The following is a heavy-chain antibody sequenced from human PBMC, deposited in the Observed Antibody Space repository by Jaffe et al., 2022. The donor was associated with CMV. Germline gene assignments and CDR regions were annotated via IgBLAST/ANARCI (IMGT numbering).Heavy chain of an antibody. CDR1: GFTFSSHA. CDR3: AKDEVVPFDY. CDR2: ISGGAGST. J-gene: IGHJ4*02. V-gene: IGHV3-23*01. Sequence: EVKLLQSGGGLIQPGGSLRLSCAASGFTFSSHAMSWVRQSPGKGLEWLAVISGGAGSTYYAASVKGRFTISRDNSKNTVYLQMDSLRADDTAVYYCAKDEVVPFDYWGQGTLVTVSS. D-gene: IGHD2-2*01.